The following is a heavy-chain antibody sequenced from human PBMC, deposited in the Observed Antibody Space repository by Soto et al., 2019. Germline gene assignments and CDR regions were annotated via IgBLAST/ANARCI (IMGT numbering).Heavy chain of an antibody. Sequence: QVQLVQSGAEVKKPGASVKVSCTASGYTFTHYAIHWVRHAPGQRLEWMGFINAGSGNTKYSQTFQGRLTFTKDTSASTAYMDLSSLISDDTAIYYCARGLAADGAWGQGTLVTVSS. CDR1: GYTFTHYA. J-gene: IGHJ5*02. CDR2: INAGSGNT. D-gene: IGHD6-13*01. CDR3: ARGLAADGA. V-gene: IGHV1-3*01.